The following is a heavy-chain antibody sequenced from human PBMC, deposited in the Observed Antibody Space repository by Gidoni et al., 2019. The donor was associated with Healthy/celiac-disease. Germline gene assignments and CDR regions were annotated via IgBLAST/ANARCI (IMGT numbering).Heavy chain of an antibody. D-gene: IGHD2-15*01. CDR1: GFTFRSYS. CDR3: ARELGVVVVAATPGNYYYGMDV. Sequence: EVQLVESGGGLVQPGGSLRLSCAASGFTFRSYSMNWSRQAPGKGLEWVSYISSSSSTIYYADSVKGRFTISRDNAKNSLYLQMNSLRDEDTAVYYCARELGVVVVAATPGNYYYGMDVWGQGTTVTVSS. V-gene: IGHV3-48*02. J-gene: IGHJ6*02. CDR2: ISSSSSTI.